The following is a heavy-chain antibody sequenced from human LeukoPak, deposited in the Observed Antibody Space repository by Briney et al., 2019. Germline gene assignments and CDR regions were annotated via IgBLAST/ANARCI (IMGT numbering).Heavy chain of an antibody. V-gene: IGHV1-46*01. D-gene: IGHD6-19*01. CDR2: INPSDGST. CDR3: ARDWAGRAVAYPDY. CDR1: GYTFTNHY. J-gene: IGHJ4*02. Sequence: ASVTVSCKASGYTFTNHYMHWVRQAPGQGLEWMGRINPSDGSTSYSQKVKGRVTMYTDTSTSTIYIQLSRLRAEDTALYYCARDWAGRAVAYPDYWGQGTLVTVSS.